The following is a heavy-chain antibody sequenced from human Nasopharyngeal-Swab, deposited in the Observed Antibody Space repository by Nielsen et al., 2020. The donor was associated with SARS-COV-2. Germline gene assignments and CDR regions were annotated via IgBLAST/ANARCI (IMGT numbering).Heavy chain of an antibody. D-gene: IGHD6-13*01. CDR1: GYTFTSYG. Sequence: ASVKVSCKASGYTFTSYGISWVRQAPGQGLEWMGWISAYNGNTNYAQKLQGRVTMTTDTSTSTAYMELRSLRSDDTAVYYCSGASSSWYGGYYFDYWGQGTLVTVSS. V-gene: IGHV1-18*01. CDR2: ISAYNGNT. J-gene: IGHJ4*02. CDR3: SGASSSWYGGYYFDY.